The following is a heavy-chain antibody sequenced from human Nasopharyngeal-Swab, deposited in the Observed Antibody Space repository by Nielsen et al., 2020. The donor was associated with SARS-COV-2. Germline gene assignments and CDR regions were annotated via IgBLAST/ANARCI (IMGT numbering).Heavy chain of an antibody. CDR2: IIPIFGTA. D-gene: IGHD6-13*01. V-gene: IGHV1-69*01. Sequence: WVRQAPGQGLDWMGGIIPIFGTANYAQKFQGRVTITADESTSTAYMELSSLRSEDTAVYYCARGRIGQQLVQSCRRDRNYYYYYGMDVWGQGTTVTVSS. CDR3: ARGRIGQQLVQSCRRDRNYYYYYGMDV. J-gene: IGHJ6*02.